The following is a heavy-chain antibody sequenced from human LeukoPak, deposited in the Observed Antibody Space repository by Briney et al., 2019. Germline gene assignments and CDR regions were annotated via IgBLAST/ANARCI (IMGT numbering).Heavy chain of an antibody. V-gene: IGHV1-69*04. CDR2: IIPILGIA. CDR3: ARESYSGNPCFDY. J-gene: IGHJ4*02. CDR1: GGTFSSYA. D-gene: IGHD4-23*01. Sequence: GSSVKVSCKASGGTFSSYAISWVRQAPGQGLEWMGRIIPILGIANYAQKFQGRVTITADKSTSTAYMELSSLRSEDTAMYYCARESYSGNPCFDYWGQGTLVTVSS.